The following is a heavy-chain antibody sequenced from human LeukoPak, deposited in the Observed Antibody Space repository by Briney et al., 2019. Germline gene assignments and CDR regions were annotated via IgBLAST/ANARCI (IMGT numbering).Heavy chain of an antibody. Sequence: SETLSLTCAVYGGSFSGYYWSWIRQPPGKGLEWIGEIYHSGSTNYNPSLKSRVTISVDKSKNQFSLTLSSVTAADTAVYYCAREGYSNYEVWFDPWGQGTLVTVSS. V-gene: IGHV4-34*01. D-gene: IGHD4-11*01. CDR1: GGSFSGYY. J-gene: IGHJ5*02. CDR3: AREGYSNYEVWFDP. CDR2: IYHSGST.